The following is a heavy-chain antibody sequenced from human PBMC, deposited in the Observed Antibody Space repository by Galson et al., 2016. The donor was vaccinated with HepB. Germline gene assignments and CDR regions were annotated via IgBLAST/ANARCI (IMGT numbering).Heavy chain of an antibody. J-gene: IGHJ6*02. Sequence: SVKVSCKASGYTFFNYGISWVRQAPGQGLEWMGWISAYNLKTNYAQKFQGRVTMTTDTSTSTAYMELRSLRSDDTAVYYCARELWFGMDVWGQGTTVIVSS. V-gene: IGHV1-18*04. CDR1: GYTFFNYG. D-gene: IGHD3-10*01. CDR3: ARELWFGMDV. CDR2: ISAYNLKT.